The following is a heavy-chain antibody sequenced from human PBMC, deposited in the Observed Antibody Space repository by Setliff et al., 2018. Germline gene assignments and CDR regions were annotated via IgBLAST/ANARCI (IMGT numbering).Heavy chain of an antibody. J-gene: IGHJ4*02. CDR2: VYYSGTA. CDR3: AKGGTYRYFDF. Sequence: PSETLSLTCTVSGGPFSGASIWSWIRQPPGRGLEFIGYVYYSGTAKYDPSLESRAIMSVDASKNQISLKLNSVTAADTAVYYCAKGGTYRYFDFWGQGALVTVSS. D-gene: IGHD1-1*01. CDR1: GGPFSGAS. V-gene: IGHV4-59*01.